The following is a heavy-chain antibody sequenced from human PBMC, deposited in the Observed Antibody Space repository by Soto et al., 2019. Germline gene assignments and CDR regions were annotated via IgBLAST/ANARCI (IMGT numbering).Heavy chain of an antibody. J-gene: IGHJ4*02. CDR1: GFTFSSYS. V-gene: IGHV3-48*01. Sequence: EVQLVESGGGLVQPGGSLRLSCAASGFTFSSYSMNWVRQAPGKGLEWVSYISSSSSTIYYADSVKGRFTISRDNAKNSRCLQMHSPRAEDRAVYYCARVYPLWTAAGDYWGQGTLVTVSS. D-gene: IGHD6-13*01. CDR2: ISSSSSTI. CDR3: ARVYPLWTAAGDY.